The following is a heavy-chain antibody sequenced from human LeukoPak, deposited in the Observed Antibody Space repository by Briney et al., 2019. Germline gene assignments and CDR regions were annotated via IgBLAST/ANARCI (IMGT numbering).Heavy chain of an antibody. CDR1: GFTFDDYS. J-gene: IGHJ3*02. V-gene: IGHV3-9*01. D-gene: IGHD6-13*01. CDR3: AKVSSSWFLDDTFDI. CDR2: ISWNSGSR. Sequence: PGGSLRLSCAASGFTFDDYSMHWVRQAPGKGLEWVSGISWNSGSRGYADSVKGRFTISRDNAKNSLYLQMNSLRAEDTALYYCAKVSSSWFLDDTFDIWGRGTVVTVSS.